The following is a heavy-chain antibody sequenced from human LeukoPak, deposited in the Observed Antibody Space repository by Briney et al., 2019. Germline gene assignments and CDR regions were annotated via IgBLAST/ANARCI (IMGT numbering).Heavy chain of an antibody. V-gene: IGHV3-15*01. CDR3: ASYRSGWAFDH. CDR1: GLTFSYAW. J-gene: IGHJ4*02. CDR2: VKSKTDGGTI. D-gene: IGHD6-19*01. Sequence: GGSLRLSCAASGLTFSYAWMTWVRQAPGKGLEWVARVKSKTDGGTIDYTAPVKGRFTISRDDSKNTLYLQMDSLRTEDTAVYYCASYRSGWAFDHWGQGTLVTVSS.